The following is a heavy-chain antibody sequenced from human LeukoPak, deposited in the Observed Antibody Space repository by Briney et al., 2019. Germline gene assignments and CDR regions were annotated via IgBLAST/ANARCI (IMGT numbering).Heavy chain of an antibody. CDR2: INSDGSST. CDR1: GFTFSSYW. Sequence: GGSLRLSCAASGFTFSSYWMHWVRQAPGKGLVWVSRINSDGSSTSYADSVKGRFTISRDNSKNTLYLQMNSLRAEDTAVYYCAKASTSIFGVVNNWFDPWGQGTLVTVSS. D-gene: IGHD3-3*01. CDR3: AKASTSIFGVVNNWFDP. J-gene: IGHJ5*02. V-gene: IGHV3-74*01.